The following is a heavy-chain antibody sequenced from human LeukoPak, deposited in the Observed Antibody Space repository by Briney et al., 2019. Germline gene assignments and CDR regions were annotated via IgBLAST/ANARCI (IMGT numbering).Heavy chain of an antibody. V-gene: IGHV4-59*01. CDR2: IYYSGST. CDR1: GGSISSYY. CDR3: AKGFYFDY. J-gene: IGHJ4*02. Sequence: PSETLSFTCTVSGGSISSYYWSWIRQPPGKGLEWIGYIYYSGSTNYNPSLKSRVTISVDTSKNQFSLKLSSVTAADTAVYYCAKGFYFDYWGQGTLVTVSS.